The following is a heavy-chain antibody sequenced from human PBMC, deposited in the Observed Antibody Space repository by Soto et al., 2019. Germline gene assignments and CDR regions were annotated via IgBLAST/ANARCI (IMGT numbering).Heavy chain of an antibody. V-gene: IGHV3-33*01. J-gene: IGHJ6*02. Sequence: QVQLVESGGGVVQPGRSLRLSCAASGFTFSSYGMHWVRQAPGKGLGWVALVWYDGGNKYYADSVKGRFTISRDNSKNTLYLQMNSLRDEYTAVYYCVRAAGYSGNDYVYYYGMDVWGQGTTVTVSS. D-gene: IGHD5-12*01. CDR3: VRAAGYSGNDYVYYYGMDV. CDR1: GFTFSSYG. CDR2: VWYDGGNK.